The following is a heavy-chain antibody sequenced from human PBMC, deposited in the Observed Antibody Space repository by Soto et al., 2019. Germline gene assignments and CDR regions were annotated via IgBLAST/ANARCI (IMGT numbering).Heavy chain of an antibody. J-gene: IGHJ6*02. V-gene: IGHV2-70*01. CDR1: GFSLSTSGMC. D-gene: IGHD3-16*01. CDR2: IDWDDDK. Sequence: ASGPTLVNPTQTLTLTCTFYGFSLSTSGMCVSWIRQPPGKALEWLALIDWDDDKYYSTSXTTRLTISKDTSKNQVGFTMTNMDPVDTATYYCARIRGVQHYYYYGMDVRSQRNTVPVSS. CDR3: ARIRGVQHYYYYGMDV.